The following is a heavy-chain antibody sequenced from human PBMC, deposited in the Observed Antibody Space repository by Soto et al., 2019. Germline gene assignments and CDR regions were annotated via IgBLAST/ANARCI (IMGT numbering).Heavy chain of an antibody. V-gene: IGHV4-39*02. J-gene: IGHJ4*02. CDR2: FFIGGNT. Sequence: PSETLSLTCTVSGGSISSSTYYWGWMRQPPGKGLEWIASFFIGGNTYYNPSLKSRVTISVDTSKNQFSLKLSSVTAADTAVYYCAKDVTADLSFFDCWGQGTLVTVPS. CDR1: GGSISSSTYY. CDR3: AKDVTADLSFFDC. D-gene: IGHD2-21*02.